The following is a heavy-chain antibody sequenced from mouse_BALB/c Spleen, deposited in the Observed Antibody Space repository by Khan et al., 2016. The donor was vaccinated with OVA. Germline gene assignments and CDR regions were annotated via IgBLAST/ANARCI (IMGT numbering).Heavy chain of an antibody. J-gene: IGHJ4*01. CDR2: IWSDGSA. Sequence: QVQLKESGPGLVALSQSLSITCTISGFSLTNYGVHWVRQPPGKGLEWLVVIWSDGSATYNSALKSRLSISKDNSKSQVFLKMNSLQTDDTAMYYCARQTYYHYYIMDYWGQGTSVTVSS. D-gene: IGHD2-10*01. CDR3: ARQTYYHYYIMDY. CDR1: GFSLTNYG. V-gene: IGHV2-6-1*01.